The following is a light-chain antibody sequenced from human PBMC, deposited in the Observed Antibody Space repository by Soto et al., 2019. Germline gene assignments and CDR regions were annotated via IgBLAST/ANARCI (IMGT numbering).Light chain of an antibody. CDR1: QTISSSW. Sequence: DIQMTQSPSTLSAYVGDRITIACRASQTISSSWLAWYQQKPGKAPKVLIYKASTLESGVPSRFSGSGSGTEFTLTISSLQPDNAATYYCQQYESYSPLTFGGGSKVDIK. V-gene: IGKV1-5*03. CDR3: QQYESYSPLT. J-gene: IGKJ4*01. CDR2: KAS.